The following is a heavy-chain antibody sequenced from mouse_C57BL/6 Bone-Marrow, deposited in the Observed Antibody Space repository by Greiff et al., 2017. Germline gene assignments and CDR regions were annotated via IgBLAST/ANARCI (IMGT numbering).Heavy chain of an antibody. CDR1: GYTFTSYW. J-gene: IGHJ1*03. CDR2: IDPSDSYT. V-gene: IGHV1-50*01. CDR3: AREGRLWYFDV. Sequence: QVQLQQPGAELVKPGASVKLSCKASGYTFTSYWMQWVKQRPGQGLEWIGEIDPSDSYTNYNQKFKGKATLTVDTSSSTAYMQLSSLTSEDSAVYYCAREGRLWYFDVWGTGTTVTVSS. D-gene: IGHD1-1*01.